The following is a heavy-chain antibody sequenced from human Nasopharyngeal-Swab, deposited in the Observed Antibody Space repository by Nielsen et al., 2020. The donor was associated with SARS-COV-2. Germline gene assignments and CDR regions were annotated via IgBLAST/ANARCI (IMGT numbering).Heavy chain of an antibody. CDR2: ISYDGNNK. V-gene: IGHV3-30-3*01. Sequence: GGSLRLSCAASGFTINRFAMHWVRQAPGKGLEWVAVISYDGNNKYYADSVKGRFTISRDNSKNTVYLQMNSLRPEDTAVYYCARDVASGFGELFPLLRGLDIWGHGTTVTVS. J-gene: IGHJ6*02. CDR3: ARDVASGFGELFPLLRGLDI. CDR1: GFTINRFA. D-gene: IGHD3-10*01.